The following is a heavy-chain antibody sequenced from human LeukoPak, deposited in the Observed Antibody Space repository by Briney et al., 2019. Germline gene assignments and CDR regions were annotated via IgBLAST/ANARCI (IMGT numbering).Heavy chain of an antibody. CDR1: GGSFSGYY. Sequence: SETLSLTCAVYGGSFSGYYWSWIRQPPGKGLEWIGYIYYSGSTNYNPSLKSRVTISVDTSKNQFSLKLSSVTAADTAVYYCARLRRSRLAEFDYWGQGTLVTVSS. V-gene: IGHV4-59*08. J-gene: IGHJ4*02. CDR2: IYYSGST. D-gene: IGHD3-3*02. CDR3: ARLRRSRLAEFDY.